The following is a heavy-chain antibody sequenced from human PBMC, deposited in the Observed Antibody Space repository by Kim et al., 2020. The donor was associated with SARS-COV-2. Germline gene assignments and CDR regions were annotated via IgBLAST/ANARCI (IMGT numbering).Heavy chain of an antibody. CDR1: GFTFSSYS. J-gene: IGHJ6*01. Sequence: GGSLRLSCAASGFTFSSYSMNWVRQAPGKGLEWVSSISSSSSYIYYADSVKGRFTTSRENAKNSPYLQMNSLGAEATAVYYWARDRGLGNYHDNGMDVLG. CDR3: ARDRGLGNYHDNGMDV. V-gene: IGHV3-21*01. D-gene: IGHD7-27*01. CDR2: ISSSSSYI.